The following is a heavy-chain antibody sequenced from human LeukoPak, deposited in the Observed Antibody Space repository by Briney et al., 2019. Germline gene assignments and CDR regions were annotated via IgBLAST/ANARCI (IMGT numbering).Heavy chain of an antibody. V-gene: IGHV3-43*02. CDR2: ISGDGGST. CDR1: GFTFDDYA. Sequence: GGSLRLFCAASGFTFDDYAMHWVRQAPGKGLEWVSLISGDGGSTYYADSVKGRFTISRDNSKNSLYLQMNSLRTEDTALYYCAKDSYYDSSGYPDYWGQGTLVTVSS. CDR3: AKDSYYDSSGYPDY. J-gene: IGHJ4*02. D-gene: IGHD3-22*01.